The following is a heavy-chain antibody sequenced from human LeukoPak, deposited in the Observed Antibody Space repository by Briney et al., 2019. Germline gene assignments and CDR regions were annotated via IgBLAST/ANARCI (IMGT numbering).Heavy chain of an antibody. J-gene: IGHJ6*02. Sequence: GGSLRLSCAASGFTFSSYSMNWVRQAPGKGLEWVSSISSSSSYIYYADSVKGRFTISRDNAKNSLHLQMNSLRAEDTAVYYCARESPYYYGMDVWGQGTTVTVSS. CDR3: ARESPYYYGMDV. CDR1: GFTFSSYS. V-gene: IGHV3-21*01. CDR2: ISSSSSYI.